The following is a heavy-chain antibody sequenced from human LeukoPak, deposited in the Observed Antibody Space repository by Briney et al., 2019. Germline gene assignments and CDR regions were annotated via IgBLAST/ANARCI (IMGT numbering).Heavy chain of an antibody. D-gene: IGHD1-26*01. CDR3: ARHIGGYRRELRFDY. Sequence: PSETLSLTCTVSGGSISSSSYYWGWIRQPPGKGLEWIGSIYYSGSTYYNPSLKSRVTISVDTSKNQFSLKLSSVTAADTAVYYCARHIGGYRRELRFDYWGQGTLVTVSS. CDR2: IYYSGST. J-gene: IGHJ4*02. V-gene: IGHV4-39*01. CDR1: GGSISSSSYY.